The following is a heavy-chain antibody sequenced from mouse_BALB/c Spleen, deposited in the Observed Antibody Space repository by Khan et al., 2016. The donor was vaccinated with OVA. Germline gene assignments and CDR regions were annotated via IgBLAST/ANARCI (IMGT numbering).Heavy chain of an antibody. CDR1: GYTFTDYA. J-gene: IGHJ3*01. CDR2: ISTYYGDA. CDR3: ARRVRFAY. Sequence: QVQLKESGAELVRPGVSVKISCKGSGYTFTDYATHWVKQSHAKSLEWIGVISTYYGDADYNPKFKGKDTMTVDKSSSTVYMELARLTDEDAAIFYCARRVRFAYWGQGTLVTVSA. D-gene: IGHD2-14*01. V-gene: IGHV1S137*01.